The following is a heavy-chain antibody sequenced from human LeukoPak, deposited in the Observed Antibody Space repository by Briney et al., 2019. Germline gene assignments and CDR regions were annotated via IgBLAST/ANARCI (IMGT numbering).Heavy chain of an antibody. CDR3: ARDSKIAGVGATYYYGMDV. CDR1: GGTFSSYA. D-gene: IGHD1-26*01. V-gene: IGHV1-69*01. J-gene: IGHJ6*02. CDR2: IIPIFGTA. Sequence: SVKVSCKASGGTFSSYAISWVRQAPGQGLEWMGGIIPIFGTANYAQKFQGRVTITADESTSTAYMELSSLRSEDTAVYYCARDSKIAGVGATYYYGMDVWGQGTTVTVSS.